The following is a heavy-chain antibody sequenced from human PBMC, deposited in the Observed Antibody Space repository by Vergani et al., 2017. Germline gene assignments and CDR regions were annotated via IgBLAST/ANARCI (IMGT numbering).Heavy chain of an antibody. CDR3: ARGRLRNGGSCYNY. Sequence: QVQLVQSGAEVKKPGASVKVSCKASGYTFTSYGISWVRQAPGQGLEWMGWISAYNGNTNYAQKFQGRVTMTRNTSISTAYMELSSLRSEDTAVYYCARGRLRNGGSCYNYWGQGTLVTVSS. J-gene: IGHJ4*02. D-gene: IGHD2-15*01. V-gene: IGHV1-18*01. CDR1: GYTFTSYG. CDR2: ISAYNGNT.